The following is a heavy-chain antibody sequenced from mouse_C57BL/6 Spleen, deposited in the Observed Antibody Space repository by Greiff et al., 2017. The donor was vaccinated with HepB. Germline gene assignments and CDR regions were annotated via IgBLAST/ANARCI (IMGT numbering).Heavy chain of an antibody. CDR1: GFTFSDYG. V-gene: IGHV5-17*01. CDR3: ARDYDGYYDYAMDY. CDR2: ISSGSSTI. D-gene: IGHD2-3*01. Sequence: EVQGVESGGGLVKPGGSLKLSCAASGFTFSDYGMHWVRQAPEKGLEWVAYISSGSSTIYYADTVKGRFTISRDNAKNTLFLQMTSLRSEDTAMYYCARDYDGYYDYAMDYLGQGTSVTVSS. J-gene: IGHJ4*01.